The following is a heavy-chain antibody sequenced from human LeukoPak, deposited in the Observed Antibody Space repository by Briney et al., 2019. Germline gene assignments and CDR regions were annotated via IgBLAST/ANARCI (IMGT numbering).Heavy chain of an antibody. CDR2: INTNTGNP. Sequence: ASVKVSCKASGYTFTTYTLNWVRQAPGQGLEWMGWINTNTGNPTYAQGFTGRFVFSLDTSVSTAYLQVSSLKAEDTAVYYCASRRQGDAFDIWGQGTMVTVSS. J-gene: IGHJ3*02. V-gene: IGHV7-4-1*02. CDR3: ASRRQGDAFDI. CDR1: GYTFTTYT.